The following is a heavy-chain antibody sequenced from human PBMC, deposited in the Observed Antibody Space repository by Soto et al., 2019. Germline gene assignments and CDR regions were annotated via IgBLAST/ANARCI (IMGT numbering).Heavy chain of an antibody. CDR3: ASHSVSAVGGMDV. CDR2: IYYSGST. CDR1: GGYLSSIIYY. Sequence: LQTLSLTSTVSGGYLSSIIYYWGWTRPPPGKGLEWIGSIYYSGSTYYNPSLKSRVTISVDTSKNQFSLKLSSVTAADTAVYYSASHSVSAVGGMDVWGQGTTVTVSS. J-gene: IGHJ6*02. V-gene: IGHV4-39*01. D-gene: IGHD3-16*01.